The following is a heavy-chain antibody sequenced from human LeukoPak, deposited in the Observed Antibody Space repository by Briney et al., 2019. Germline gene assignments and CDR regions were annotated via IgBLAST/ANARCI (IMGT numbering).Heavy chain of an antibody. J-gene: IGHJ6*02. V-gene: IGHV3-64*01. CDR2: ISKSGDDT. CDR3: ARIPEY. CDR1: GFDFSTYA. Sequence: GGSLRLSCAASGFDFSTYAMHWVRLTPGKGLEFVSAISKSGDDTSYGNDVKGRFTISRDNIKNTVDLEMGSLRADDTGIYYCARIPEYWGQGTAVTVSS. D-gene: IGHD2-2*01.